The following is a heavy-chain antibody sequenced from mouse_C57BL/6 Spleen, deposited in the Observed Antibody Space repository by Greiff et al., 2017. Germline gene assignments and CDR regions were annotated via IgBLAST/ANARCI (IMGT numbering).Heavy chain of an antibody. Sequence: QVQLKESGAELVKPGASVKISCKASGYAFSSYWMNWVKQRPGKGLEWIGQIYPGDGDTNYNGKFKGKATLTADKSSSTAYMQLSSLTSEDSAVYFCATGGDYYGSSSYWYFDVWGTGTTVTVSS. CDR2: IYPGDGDT. CDR1: GYAFSSYW. CDR3: ATGGDYYGSSSYWYFDV. J-gene: IGHJ1*03. D-gene: IGHD1-1*01. V-gene: IGHV1-80*01.